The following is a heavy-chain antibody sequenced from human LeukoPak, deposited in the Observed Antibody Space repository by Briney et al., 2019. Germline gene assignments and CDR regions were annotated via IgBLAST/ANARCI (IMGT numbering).Heavy chain of an antibody. Sequence: SVTVSCKASGGTFSSYAISWVRQAPGQGLEWMGGIIPIFGTANYAQKFQGRVTITADESTSTAYMELSSLRSEDTAVYYCARTSSDPDPYFDYWGQGTLVTVSS. CDR3: ARTSSDPDPYFDY. J-gene: IGHJ4*02. CDR1: GGTFSSYA. V-gene: IGHV1-69*13. CDR2: IIPIFGTA. D-gene: IGHD1-14*01.